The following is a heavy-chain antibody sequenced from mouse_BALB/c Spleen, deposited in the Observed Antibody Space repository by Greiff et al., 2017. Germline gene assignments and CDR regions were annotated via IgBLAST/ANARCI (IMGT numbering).Heavy chain of an antibody. D-gene: IGHD2-3*01. CDR1: GFTFSDYY. Sequence: EVKLMESGGGLVKPGGSLKLSCAASGFTFSDYYMYWVRQTPEKRLEWVATISDGGSYTYYPDSVKGRFTISRDNAKNNLYLQMSSLKSEDTAMYYCAREYDGYYGRFAYWGQGTLFTVSA. J-gene: IGHJ3*01. CDR3: AREYDGYYGRFAY. V-gene: IGHV5-4*02. CDR2: ISDGGSYT.